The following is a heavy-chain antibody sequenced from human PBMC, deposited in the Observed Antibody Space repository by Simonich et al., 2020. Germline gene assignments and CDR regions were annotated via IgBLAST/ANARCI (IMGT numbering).Heavy chain of an antibody. J-gene: IGHJ3*02. CDR1: GGSISSSSYY. D-gene: IGHD6-13*01. CDR2: IYYSGST. CDR3: ARHAGFAFDI. Sequence: QLQLQESGPGLVKPSETLSLTCTVSGGSISSSSYYWGWIRQPPGKGLVWIGSIYYSGSTYYNPSLKSRVTISVDTSKTQFSLKMSAVTAADTAVYYCARHAGFAFDIWGQGTMVTVSS. V-gene: IGHV4-39*01.